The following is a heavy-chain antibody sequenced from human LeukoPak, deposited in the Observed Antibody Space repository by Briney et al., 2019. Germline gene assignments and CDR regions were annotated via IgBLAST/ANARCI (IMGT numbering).Heavy chain of an antibody. CDR3: AREEGDPRNAFDI. CDR2: ISAYNGNT. D-gene: IGHD2-21*02. Sequence: GASVKVSCKASGYTSTNYDISWVRQAPGQGLEWMGWISAYNGNTNYAQNFQGRVTITADESTSTAYMELSSLRSDDTAIYYCAREEGDPRNAFDIWGQGTMVTVSS. J-gene: IGHJ3*02. CDR1: GYTSTNYD. V-gene: IGHV1-18*01.